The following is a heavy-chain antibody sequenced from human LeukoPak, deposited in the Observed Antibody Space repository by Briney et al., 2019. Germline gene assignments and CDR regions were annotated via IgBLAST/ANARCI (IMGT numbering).Heavy chain of an antibody. CDR1: GFTFSSYS. Sequence: GGSLRLSCAASGFTFSSYSMNWVRQAPGNGLEWVSSISSSSSYIYYADSVKGRFTISRDNAKNSLYLQMNSLRAEDTAVYYCAGRLSGRYYFDYWGQGTLVTLSS. CDR2: ISSSSSYI. D-gene: IGHD1-26*01. CDR3: AGRLSGRYYFDY. V-gene: IGHV3-21*01. J-gene: IGHJ4*02.